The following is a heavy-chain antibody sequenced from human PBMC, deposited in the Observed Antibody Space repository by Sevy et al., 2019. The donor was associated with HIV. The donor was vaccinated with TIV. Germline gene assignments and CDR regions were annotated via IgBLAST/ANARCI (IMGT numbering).Heavy chain of an antibody. D-gene: IGHD3-22*01. CDR3: ARWRGTRVTMMVVVTTDYFLN. Sequence: SETLSLTCAVYGGSFSNDDWSWIRQPPGKWLEWIGEINHSGRTNYNPSLKSRVTISIDTSKNQFSLKLTSVTAADTAVYYCARWRGTRVTMMVVVTTDYFLNWGQGALVTVSS. CDR1: GGSFSNDD. V-gene: IGHV4-34*01. J-gene: IGHJ4*02. CDR2: INHSGRT.